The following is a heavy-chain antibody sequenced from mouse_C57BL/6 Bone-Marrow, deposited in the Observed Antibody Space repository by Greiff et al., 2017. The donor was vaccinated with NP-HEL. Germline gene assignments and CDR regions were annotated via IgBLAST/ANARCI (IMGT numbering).Heavy chain of an antibody. CDR3: TRLSYGSSYAY. D-gene: IGHD1-1*01. CDR2: IDPETGGT. Sequence: VQLQESGAELVRPGASVTLSCKASGYTFTDYEMHWVKQTPVHGLEWIGAIDPETGGTAYNQKFKGKAILTADKSSSTAYMELRSLTSEDSAVYYCTRLSYGSSYAYWGQGTLVTVSA. CDR1: GYTFTDYE. V-gene: IGHV1-15*01. J-gene: IGHJ3*01.